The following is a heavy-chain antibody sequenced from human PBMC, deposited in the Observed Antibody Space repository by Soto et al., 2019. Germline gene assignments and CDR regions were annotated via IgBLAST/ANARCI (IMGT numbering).Heavy chain of an antibody. J-gene: IGHJ4*02. CDR2: ISSSSSYI. V-gene: IGHV3-21*01. CDR3: ARLGQGGSYLRGKMGFDY. CDR1: GFTFSSYS. D-gene: IGHD1-26*01. Sequence: EVQLVESGGGLVKPGGSLRLSCAASGFTFSSYSMNWVRQAPGKGLEWVSSISSSSSYIYYADSVKGRFTISRDNAKNSLYLQMNSLRAEDTAVYYWARLGQGGSYLRGKMGFDYWGQGTLVTVSS.